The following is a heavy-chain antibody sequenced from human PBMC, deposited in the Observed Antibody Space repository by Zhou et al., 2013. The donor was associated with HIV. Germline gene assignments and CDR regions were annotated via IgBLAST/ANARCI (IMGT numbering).Heavy chain of an antibody. CDR1: GYTFNNHG. CDR3: ARGIVVVLVYDAFDI. Sequence: QVQLVQSGAEVKKPGASVKVSCKASGYTFNNHGIIWVRQAPGQGLEWMGWISGNNGKTKYAQKFQGRVTMTTDTSTSTAYMEVRSLRSDDTAVYYCARGIVVVLVYDAFDIWGQGTVVTVSS. CDR2: ISGNNGKT. J-gene: IGHJ3*02. V-gene: IGHV1-18*01. D-gene: IGHD2-21*01.